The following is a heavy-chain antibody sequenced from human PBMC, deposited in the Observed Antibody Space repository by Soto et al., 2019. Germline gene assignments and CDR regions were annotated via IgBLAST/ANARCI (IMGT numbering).Heavy chain of an antibody. CDR1: GFIFSSYT. CDR3: ARGSSSGYYYYMDV. Sequence: GGSLRLSCAASGFIFSSYTMNWVRQAPGKGLEWVSSISSSSDYINYADSVKGRFTISRDNAKNSLYLQMNSLRAEDTAVYYCARGSSSGYYYYMDVWGKGTTVTVSS. D-gene: IGHD6-6*01. J-gene: IGHJ6*03. CDR2: ISSSSDYI. V-gene: IGHV3-21*01.